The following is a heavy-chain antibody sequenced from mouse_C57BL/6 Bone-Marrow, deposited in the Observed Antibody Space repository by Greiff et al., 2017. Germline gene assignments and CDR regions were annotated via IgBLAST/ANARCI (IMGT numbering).Heavy chain of an antibody. Sequence: VQRVESGAELVRPGASVKLSCKASGYTFTSYGISWVKQRPGQGLEWIGEIYPRSGNTYYNEKFKGKATLTADKSSSTAYMELRSLTSEDSAVYFCGDYYGSSYAFAYWGQGTLVTVSA. V-gene: IGHV1-81*01. J-gene: IGHJ3*01. D-gene: IGHD1-1*01. CDR2: IYPRSGNT. CDR1: GYTFTSYG. CDR3: GDYYGSSYAFAY.